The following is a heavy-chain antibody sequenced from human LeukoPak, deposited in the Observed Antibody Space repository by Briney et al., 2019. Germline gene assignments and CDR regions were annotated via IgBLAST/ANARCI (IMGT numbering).Heavy chain of an antibody. CDR3: AREGGPGVDY. D-gene: IGHD3-16*01. Sequence: PSETLSLTCTVSGASISSYYWSWIRQPPGKGLEWIGYIYYGGSTNYNPSLKSRVTISGDTSKNQLSLKLSSVTAADTAVYYCAREGGPGVDYWGQGTLVTVSS. CDR2: IYYGGST. V-gene: IGHV4-59*12. CDR1: GASISSYY. J-gene: IGHJ4*02.